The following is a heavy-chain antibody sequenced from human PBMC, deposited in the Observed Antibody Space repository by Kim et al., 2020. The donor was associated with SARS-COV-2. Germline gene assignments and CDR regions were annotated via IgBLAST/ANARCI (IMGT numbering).Heavy chain of an antibody. V-gene: IGHV4-28*03. CDR3: ARDYNFNTNFDL. Sequence: YDNPSLKSRVTMSVETSKNQFSLKLSSVTAEDTAVYFCARDYNFNTNFDLWGQGTMVTVSS. D-gene: IGHD3-3*01. J-gene: IGHJ4*02.